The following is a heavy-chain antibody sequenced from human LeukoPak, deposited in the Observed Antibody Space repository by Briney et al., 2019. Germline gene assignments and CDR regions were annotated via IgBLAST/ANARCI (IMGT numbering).Heavy chain of an antibody. V-gene: IGHV4-59*01. D-gene: IGHD6-19*01. CDR3: ARSERYSSGWYFYFDY. CDR2: IYYSGST. CDR1: GGSISTYY. Sequence: SETLSLTCTVSGGSISTYYWSWIRHPPGKGLEGIGYIYYSGSTNYNPSLKSRVTISIDTSKNQFSLNLSSVTAADTAVYYCARSERYSSGWYFYFDYWGQGTLVTVSS. J-gene: IGHJ4*02.